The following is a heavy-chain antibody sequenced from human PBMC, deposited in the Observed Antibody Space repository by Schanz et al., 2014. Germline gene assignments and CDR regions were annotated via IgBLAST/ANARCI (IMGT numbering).Heavy chain of an antibody. CDR2: ISHDGYST. D-gene: IGHD3-3*01. V-gene: IGHV3-64D*06. Sequence: EVQLLESGGGLVQPGGSLRLSCSASGFTFSIYAMHWVRQAPGKGLEYVSAISHDGYSTYYADSVKGRFTISRDNSKNTLYLQMSSLTTEDTAVYFCVRDSFFAFDYWGQGTLVTVAS. J-gene: IGHJ4*02. CDR3: VRDSFFAFDY. CDR1: GFTFSIYA.